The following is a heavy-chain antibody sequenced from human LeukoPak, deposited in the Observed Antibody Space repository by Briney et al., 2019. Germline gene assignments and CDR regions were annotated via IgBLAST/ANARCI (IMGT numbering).Heavy chain of an antibody. Sequence: GASVKVSCKASGYTFTSYGISWVRQAPGQGLEWMGWISVYNGDTKYAQNVQGRVTMTTDTSTNTAYMELSSLRSEDTAVYYCARSGVAATLADAFDIWGQGTMVTVSS. CDR3: ARSGVAATLADAFDI. CDR1: GYTFTSYG. D-gene: IGHD2-15*01. J-gene: IGHJ3*02. CDR2: ISVYNGDT. V-gene: IGHV1-18*01.